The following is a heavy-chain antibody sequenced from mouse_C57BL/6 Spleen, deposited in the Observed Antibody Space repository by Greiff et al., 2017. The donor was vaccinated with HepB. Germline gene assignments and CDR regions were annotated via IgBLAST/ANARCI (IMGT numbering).Heavy chain of an antibody. D-gene: IGHD2-3*01. CDR1: GFSFNTYA. V-gene: IGHV10-1*01. Sequence: EVQRVESGGGLVQPKGSLKLSCAASGFSFNTYAMNWVRQAPGKGLEWVARIRSKSNNYATYYADSVKDRFTISRDDSESMLYLQMNNLKTEDTAMYYCVRQDDQRYFDVWGTGTTVTVSS. CDR2: IRSKSNNYAT. J-gene: IGHJ1*03. CDR3: VRQDDQRYFDV.